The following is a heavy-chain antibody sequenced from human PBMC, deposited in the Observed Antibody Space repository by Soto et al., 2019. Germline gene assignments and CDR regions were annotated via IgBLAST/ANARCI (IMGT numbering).Heavy chain of an antibody. CDR1: GGTFSSYA. CDR2: IIPIFGTA. CDR3: ARDGYCSGGSCYRY. Sequence: QVQLVQSGAEVKKPGSSVKVSCKASGGTFSSYAISWVRQAPGQGLEWMGGIIPIFGTANYALKFQGRVTITADESTSTAYMELSSLRSEDTAVYYCARDGYCSGGSCYRYWGQGTLVTVSS. D-gene: IGHD2-15*01. J-gene: IGHJ4*02. V-gene: IGHV1-69*01.